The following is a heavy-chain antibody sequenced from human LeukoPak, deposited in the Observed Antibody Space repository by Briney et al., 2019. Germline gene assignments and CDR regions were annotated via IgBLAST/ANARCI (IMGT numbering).Heavy chain of an antibody. Sequence: SVTLSLTCTVSGASFSTYYWSWIRQPPGKGLEWIGYMYYSGSTNYNPSLKSRVTISVDTSKNQFSLNLSSVTAADTAVYFCARDGRGSTSLDNWGQGILVTVSS. J-gene: IGHJ4*02. CDR2: MYYSGST. CDR1: GASFSTYY. CDR3: ARDGRGSTSLDN. V-gene: IGHV4-59*12. D-gene: IGHD6-6*01.